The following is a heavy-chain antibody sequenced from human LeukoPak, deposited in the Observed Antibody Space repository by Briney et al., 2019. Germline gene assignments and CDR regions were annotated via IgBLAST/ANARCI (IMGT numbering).Heavy chain of an antibody. CDR2: IWYDGSNK. CDR3: ARGEKIHYDYVWGSYRYSYYFDY. CDR1: GFTFSSYA. V-gene: IGHV3-33*08. D-gene: IGHD3-16*02. J-gene: IGHJ4*02. Sequence: GGSLRLSCAASGFTFSSYAMSWVRQAPGKGLEWVAVIWYDGSNKYYADSVKGRFTISRDNSKNTLYLQMNSLRAEDTAVYYCARGEKIHYDYVWGSYRYSYYFDYWGQGTLVTVSS.